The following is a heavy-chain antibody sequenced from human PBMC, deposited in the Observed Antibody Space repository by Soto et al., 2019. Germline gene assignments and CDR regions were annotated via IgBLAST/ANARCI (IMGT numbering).Heavy chain of an antibody. Sequence: ASVKVSCKASGYTFTSYYMHWVRQAPGQGLEWMGIINPSGGSTSYAQKFQGRVTMTRDTSTSTVYMELSSLRSEDTAVYYCAREGAAAGGYYYGMDVWGQGTTVTVSS. CDR2: INPSGGST. J-gene: IGHJ6*02. D-gene: IGHD6-13*01. CDR1: GYTFTSYY. V-gene: IGHV1-46*01. CDR3: AREGAAAGGYYYGMDV.